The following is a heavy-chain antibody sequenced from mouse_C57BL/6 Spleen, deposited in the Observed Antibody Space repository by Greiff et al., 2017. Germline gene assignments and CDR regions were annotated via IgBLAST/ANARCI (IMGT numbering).Heavy chain of an antibody. CDR3: TRRDYSNYVYYAMDY. Sequence: QVQLQQPGAELVMPGASVKLSCKASGYTFTSYWMHWVKQRPGQGLEWIGEIDPETGGTAYNQKFKGKAILTADKSSSTAYMELRSLTSEDSAVYYCTRRDYSNYVYYAMDYWGQGTSVTVSS. V-gene: IGHV1-69*01. CDR2: IDPETGGT. CDR1: GYTFTSYW. J-gene: IGHJ4*01. D-gene: IGHD2-5*01.